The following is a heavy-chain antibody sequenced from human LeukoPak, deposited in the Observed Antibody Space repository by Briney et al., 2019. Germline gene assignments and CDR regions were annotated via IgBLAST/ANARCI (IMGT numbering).Heavy chain of an antibody. D-gene: IGHD3-22*01. CDR2: ISSSGSTI. Sequence: GGSLRLSCAASGFTFSNYYMSWIRQAPGKGLEWVSYISSSGSTIYYADSVKGRFTISRDNAKNSLYLQMNSLRAEDTAEYYCARDLLWRDGSGVDAFDIWGQGTMVTVSS. CDR3: ARDLLWRDGSGVDAFDI. CDR1: GFTFSNYY. J-gene: IGHJ3*02. V-gene: IGHV3-11*01.